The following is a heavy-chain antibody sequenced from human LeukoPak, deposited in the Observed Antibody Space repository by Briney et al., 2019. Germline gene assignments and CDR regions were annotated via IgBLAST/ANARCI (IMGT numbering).Heavy chain of an antibody. CDR3: AKDLESVYSLDAFDI. Sequence: PGGSLRLSCAASGFTFSSYGMHWVRQAPGKGLEWVAVISYDGSNKYYADSVKGRFTISRDNSKNTLYPQMNSLRAEDTAVYYCAKDLESVYSLDAFDIWGQGTMVTVSS. V-gene: IGHV3-30*18. CDR1: GFTFSSYG. J-gene: IGHJ3*02. CDR2: ISYDGSNK. D-gene: IGHD1-26*01.